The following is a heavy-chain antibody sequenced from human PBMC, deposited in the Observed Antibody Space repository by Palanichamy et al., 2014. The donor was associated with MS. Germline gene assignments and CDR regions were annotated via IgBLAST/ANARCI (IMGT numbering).Heavy chain of an antibody. CDR2: ISYDGSNK. CDR3: AKDLGVGPPDRVHHFYGMDV. Sequence: SYAMHWVRQTPGKGLEWVAVISYDGSNKYYVDSVKGRFTISRDNSKNTLYLQMNSLRAEDTAVYYCAKDLGVGPPDRVHHFYGMDVWGQGTTVTVSS. J-gene: IGHJ6*02. D-gene: IGHD3-16*01. CDR1: SYA. V-gene: IGHV3-30*18.